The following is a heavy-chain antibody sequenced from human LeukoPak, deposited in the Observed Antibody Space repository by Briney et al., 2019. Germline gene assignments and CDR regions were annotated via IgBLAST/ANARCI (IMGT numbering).Heavy chain of an antibody. Sequence: GGSLRLSCAASGFSFSSYWMSWVRQAPGKGLEWVANINEDVSEKYYVDSVKGRFTISKDNAKNSLYLQMNSLRAEDTAVYYCARAGTPGTVDYWGQGTLVTVSS. V-gene: IGHV3-7*01. J-gene: IGHJ4*02. CDR3: ARAGTPGTVDY. CDR2: INEDVSEK. CDR1: GFSFSSYW. D-gene: IGHD6-13*01.